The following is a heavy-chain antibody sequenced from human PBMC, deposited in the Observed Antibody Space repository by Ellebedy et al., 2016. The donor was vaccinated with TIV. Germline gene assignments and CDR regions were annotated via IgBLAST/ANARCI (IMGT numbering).Heavy chain of an antibody. CDR1: GYTFTSYG. CDR3: ARDDHFQVGWELLPRFDY. Sequence: ASVKVSXXASGYTFTSYGISWVRQAPGQGLEWMGWISAYNGNTNYAQKLQGRVTMTTDTSTSTAYMELKSLRSDDTAVYYCARDDHFQVGWELLPRFDYWGQGTLVTVSS. CDR2: ISAYNGNT. D-gene: IGHD1-26*01. J-gene: IGHJ4*02. V-gene: IGHV1-18*01.